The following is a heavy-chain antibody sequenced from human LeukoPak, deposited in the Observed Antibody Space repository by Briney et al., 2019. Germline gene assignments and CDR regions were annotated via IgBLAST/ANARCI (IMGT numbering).Heavy chain of an antibody. CDR1: GGSISSYY. Sequence: PSETLSLTCTVSGGSISSYYWSWIRQPAGKGLEWIGRMYTSGSTNYNPSLKSRVTMSVDTSKNQFSLKLSSVTAADTAVYYCARGMFGGVSSARVDYYYYYMDVWGKGTTVTVSS. CDR2: MYTSGST. D-gene: IGHD3-16*01. J-gene: IGHJ6*03. V-gene: IGHV4-4*07. CDR3: ARGMFGGVSSARVDYYYYYMDV.